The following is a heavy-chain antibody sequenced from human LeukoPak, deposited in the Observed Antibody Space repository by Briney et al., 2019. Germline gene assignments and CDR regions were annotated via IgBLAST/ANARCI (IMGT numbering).Heavy chain of an antibody. Sequence: GGSLRLSWAASGFTFSTYAMYWLRQAPGKGLEWVAFIWYDGRRKYYADSVEGRFTISRDNSKNTLYLQMNSLRAEDTAVYYCATLDDGDYAPHWGQGTLVTVSS. CDR3: ATLDDGDYAPH. J-gene: IGHJ4*02. D-gene: IGHD4-17*01. V-gene: IGHV3-30*02. CDR1: GFTFSTYA. CDR2: IWYDGRRK.